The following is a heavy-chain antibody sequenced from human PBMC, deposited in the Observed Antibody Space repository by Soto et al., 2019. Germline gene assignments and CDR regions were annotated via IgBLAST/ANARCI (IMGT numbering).Heavy chain of an antibody. D-gene: IGHD6-19*01. CDR2: IYYSGST. J-gene: IGHJ6*02. Sequence: SETLSLTCTVSGGSISSYYWSWIRQPPGKGLEWIGYIYYSGSTNYNPSLKSRATISVDTSKNQFSLKLSSVTAADTAVYYCARQLYSSGLDVWGQGTTVTVSS. CDR1: GGSISSYY. V-gene: IGHV4-59*01. CDR3: ARQLYSSGLDV.